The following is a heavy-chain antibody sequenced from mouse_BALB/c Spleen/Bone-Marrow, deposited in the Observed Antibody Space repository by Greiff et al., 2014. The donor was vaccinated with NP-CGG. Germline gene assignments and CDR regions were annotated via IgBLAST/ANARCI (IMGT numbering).Heavy chain of an antibody. D-gene: IGHD4-1*01. Sequence: QVQLQQSGAKLMKPGASVKISCKATGYTFSSYWIEWVKQRPGHGLEWIGEILPGSGSTNYNEKFKGKATFTADTSSNTAYMQLSSLTSEDSAVYYCARDWDPFAYWGQGTLVTVSA. CDR2: ILPGSGST. CDR3: ARDWDPFAY. J-gene: IGHJ3*01. V-gene: IGHV1-9*01. CDR1: GYTFSSYW.